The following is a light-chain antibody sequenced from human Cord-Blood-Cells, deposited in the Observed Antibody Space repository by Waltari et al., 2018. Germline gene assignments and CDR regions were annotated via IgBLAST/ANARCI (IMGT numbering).Light chain of an antibody. CDR1: SSDVGGYNY. J-gene: IGLJ3*02. V-gene: IGLV2-11*01. Sequence: QSALTQPRSVSGSPGTSVTISCTGTSSDVGGYNYVSWYQKHPGKGPKPVIFEVSKRPSGVPDRFSGSKSGNTSSLTISGLQAEDWADYYCCSYAGSYTWVFGGGTKLTVL. CDR3: CSYAGSYTWV. CDR2: EVS.